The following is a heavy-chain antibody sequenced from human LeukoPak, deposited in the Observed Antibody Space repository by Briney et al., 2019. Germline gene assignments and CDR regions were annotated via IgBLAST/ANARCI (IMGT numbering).Heavy chain of an antibody. CDR2: ISYDGSNK. V-gene: IGHV3-30*03. CDR3: ARGFHDSSGYYMDV. CDR1: GFTFSSYG. D-gene: IGHD3-22*01. Sequence: GGSLRLSCAASGFTFSSYGMHWVRQAPGKGLEWVAVISYDGSNKYYADSVKGRFTISRDNSKNTLYLQMNSLRAEDTAVYYCARGFHDSSGYYMDVWGKGTTVTISS. J-gene: IGHJ6*03.